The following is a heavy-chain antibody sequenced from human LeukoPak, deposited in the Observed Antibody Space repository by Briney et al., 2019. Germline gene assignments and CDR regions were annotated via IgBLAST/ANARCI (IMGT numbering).Heavy chain of an antibody. V-gene: IGHV4-34*01. CDR3: ARGRGILTGYYNTKTFDY. D-gene: IGHD3-9*01. CDR2: INHSGST. CDR1: GGSFSDYY. Sequence: SETLSLTCAVYGGSFSDYYWSWIRQPPGKGLEWIGEINHSGSTNYNPSLKSRVTISVDTSKNQFSLKLSSVTAADTAVYYCARGRGILTGYYNTKTFDYWGQGTLVTVSS. J-gene: IGHJ4*02.